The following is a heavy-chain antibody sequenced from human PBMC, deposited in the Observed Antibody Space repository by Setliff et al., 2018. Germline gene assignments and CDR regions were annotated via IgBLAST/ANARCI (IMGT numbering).Heavy chain of an antibody. V-gene: IGHV1-69*10. CDR1: GGTFSSYA. J-gene: IGHJ3*02. Sequence: SVKVSCKASGGTFSSYAISWVRQAPGQGLEWMGGIIXXXXXXXXXXXXXXXXTXXXXXSTSTAYMELSSLRSEDTAVYYCARNGDSSGYSYDAFDIWGQGTMVTVSS. CDR2: IIXXXXXX. CDR3: ARNGDSSGYSYDAFDI. D-gene: IGHD3-22*01.